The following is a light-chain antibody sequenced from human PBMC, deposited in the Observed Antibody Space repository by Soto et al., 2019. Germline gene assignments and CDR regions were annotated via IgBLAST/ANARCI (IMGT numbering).Light chain of an antibody. CDR2: GAS. CDR1: QSVRDN. J-gene: IGKJ4*01. Sequence: EVVMTQSPATLSVSPGERATLSCRTSQSVRDNLAWYQQKPGQAPRLLVYGASTRATGIPARFSGSGSGTEFTLTISSLQSEDFAVYYCHQYDNWPLTFGGGTKVEIK. V-gene: IGKV3-15*01. CDR3: HQYDNWPLT.